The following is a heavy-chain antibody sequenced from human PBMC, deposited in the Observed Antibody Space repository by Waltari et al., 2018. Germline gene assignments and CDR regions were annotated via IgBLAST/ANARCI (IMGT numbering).Heavy chain of an antibody. J-gene: IGHJ4*02. V-gene: IGHV4-34*01. CDR1: GGSFSGYY. Sequence: QVQLQQWGAGLLKPSETLSLTCAVYGGSFSGYYWCWIRQPPGKGLEWIGEINHSGSTNSNPTIKSGVTISVDTSKNKFYLKLRSVNAADTAVNYCARALAGDGDYWRSDWGQGTLVTVSS. D-gene: IGHD4-17*01. CDR3: ARALAGDGDYWRSD. CDR2: INHSGST.